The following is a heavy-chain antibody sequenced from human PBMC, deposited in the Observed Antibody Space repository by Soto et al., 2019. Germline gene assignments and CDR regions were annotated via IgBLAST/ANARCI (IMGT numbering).Heavy chain of an antibody. CDR3: ARDLLVVTAVGESDY. CDR1: GGSISSGGYS. D-gene: IGHD2-21*02. V-gene: IGHV4-61*08. CDR2: IYYSGST. Sequence: SETLSLTCAVSGGSISSGGYSWSWIRQPPGKGLEWIGYIYYSGSTNYNPSLKSRVTISVDKSKNQFSLKLSSVTAADTAVYYCARDLLVVTAVGESDYWGQGTLVTVSS. J-gene: IGHJ4*02.